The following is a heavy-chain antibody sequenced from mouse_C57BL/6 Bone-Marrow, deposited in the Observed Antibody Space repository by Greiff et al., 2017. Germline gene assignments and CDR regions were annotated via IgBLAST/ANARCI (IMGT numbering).Heavy chain of an antibody. J-gene: IGHJ3*01. Sequence: EVKLMESGGGLVKPGGSLKLSCAASGFTFSSYAMSWVRQTPEKRLEWVATISDGGSYTYYPDNVKGRFTISRDNAKNNLYLQMSHLKSEDTAMYYCARGDYGNYLAWFAYWGQGTLVTVSA. CDR2: ISDGGSYT. CDR3: ARGDYGNYLAWFAY. D-gene: IGHD2-1*01. CDR1: GFTFSSYA. V-gene: IGHV5-4*03.